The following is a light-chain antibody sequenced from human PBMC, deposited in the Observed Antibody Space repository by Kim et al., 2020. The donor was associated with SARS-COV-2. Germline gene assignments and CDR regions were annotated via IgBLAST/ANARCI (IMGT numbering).Light chain of an antibody. CDR2: DAS. Sequence: PGERATLSCRASQNINGYLAWYQQKPGQAPRLLIYDASERATGIPARFSGSGSGTDFTLTISSLEPEDFAVYYCQQRSTEFTFGPGTKVDIK. V-gene: IGKV3-11*01. CDR1: QNINGY. J-gene: IGKJ3*01. CDR3: QQRSTEFT.